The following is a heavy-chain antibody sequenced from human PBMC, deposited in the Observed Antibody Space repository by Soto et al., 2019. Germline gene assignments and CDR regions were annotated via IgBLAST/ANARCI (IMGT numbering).Heavy chain of an antibody. V-gene: IGHV3-23*01. CDR1: GFTFSSYA. CDR2: ISGSGGST. Sequence: GGSLRLSCAASGFTFSSYAVSWVRQAPGKGLEWVSAISGSGGSTYYADSVKGRFTISRDNSKNTLYLQMNSLRAEDTAVYYCASETPDSSGYYYYGMDVWGQGTTVTVSS. J-gene: IGHJ6*02. CDR3: ASETPDSSGYYYYGMDV. D-gene: IGHD6-19*01.